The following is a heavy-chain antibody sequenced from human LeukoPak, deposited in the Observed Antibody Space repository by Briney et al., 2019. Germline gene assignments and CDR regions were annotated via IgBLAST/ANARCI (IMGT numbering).Heavy chain of an antibody. Sequence: PGGSLRLSCAASGFTFSSYWMSWVRQAPGKGLEWVADIRHDGIEIHYVDSVKGRFTISRDNAKNSLYLQMNSLRAEDTAVYYCVRDDDRPDNGLDYWGQGTLVTVSS. CDR2: IRHDGIEI. CDR3: VRDDDRPDNGLDY. J-gene: IGHJ4*02. CDR1: GFTFSSYW. D-gene: IGHD3-22*01. V-gene: IGHV3-7*01.